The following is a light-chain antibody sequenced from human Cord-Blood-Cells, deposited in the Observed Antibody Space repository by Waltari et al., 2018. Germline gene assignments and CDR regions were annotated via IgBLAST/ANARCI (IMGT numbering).Light chain of an antibody. J-gene: IGKJ4*01. CDR3: QQRSNWLT. CDR2: DAS. CDR1: QSVTSY. Sequence: IVLTQSPATLCLSPGERATLSCRASQSVTSYLAWYQQKPGQAPRPLIYDASNRATGIPARFSGSGSGTDFTLTISSLEPEDFAGYYCQQRSNWLTFGGGTKVEIK. V-gene: IGKV3-11*01.